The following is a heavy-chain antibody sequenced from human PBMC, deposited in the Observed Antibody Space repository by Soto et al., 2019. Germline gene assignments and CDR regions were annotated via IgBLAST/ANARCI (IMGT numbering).Heavy chain of an antibody. CDR3: ARDGDSSSPVDI. J-gene: IGHJ3*02. V-gene: IGHV1-2*02. CDR1: GYTFTGNY. Sequence: QVQLVQSGAEVKKPGASVKVSCKASGYTFTGNYMHWVRQAPGQGLAWMGWINPNRGGTNYAQKFQGRVTVTRDTSISTAYMELSRLRSDDTAVYYCARDGDSSSPVDIWGPGTMVTVSS. CDR2: INPNRGGT. D-gene: IGHD6-6*01.